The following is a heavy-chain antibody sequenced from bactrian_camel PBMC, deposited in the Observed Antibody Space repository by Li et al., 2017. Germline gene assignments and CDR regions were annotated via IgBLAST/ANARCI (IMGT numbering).Heavy chain of an antibody. CDR2: ITSGGSIK. Sequence: YWMYWVRQTPGKGLEWVSGITSGGSIKPYADSVEGRFTISSAGNTLYLQMNSLKSEDTALYYCASSHSGTWYLIEYWGQGTQVTVSS. J-gene: IGHJ4*01. V-gene: IGHV3S1*01. CDR3: ASSHSGTWYLIEY. D-gene: IGHD6*01. CDR1: YW.